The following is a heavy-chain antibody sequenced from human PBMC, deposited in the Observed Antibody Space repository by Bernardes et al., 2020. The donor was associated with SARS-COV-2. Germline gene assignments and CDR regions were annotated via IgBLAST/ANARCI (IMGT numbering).Heavy chain of an antibody. V-gene: IGHV4-34*01. D-gene: IGHD3-3*01. CDR1: GGAFMGYS. J-gene: IGHJ4*02. Sequence: SETLCLMCGVYGGAFMGYSWTWIRKPPGKGLEWIGEINRSGNTNYNASPKSGVTISVDTSKNQSPMRLYSVTGADTAVYYCARGSLQFLFTQRYFFDHWRQGTLVTVAS. CDR3: ARGSLQFLFTQRYFFDH. CDR2: INRSGNT.